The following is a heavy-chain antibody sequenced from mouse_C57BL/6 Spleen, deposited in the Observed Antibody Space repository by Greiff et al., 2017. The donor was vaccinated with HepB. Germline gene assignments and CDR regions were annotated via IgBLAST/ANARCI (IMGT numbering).Heavy chain of an antibody. J-gene: IGHJ3*01. D-gene: IGHD2-4*01. CDR2: INPSSGYT. V-gene: IGHV1-7*01. CDR3: AREGAYYDYDVSWFAY. Sequence: VQLQQSGAELAKPGASVKLSCKASGYTFTSYWMHWVKQRPGQGLEWIGYINPSSGYTKYNQKFKDKATLTADKSSSTAYMQLSSLTYEDPAVYYCAREGAYYDYDVSWFAYWGQGTLVTVSA. CDR1: GYTFTSYW.